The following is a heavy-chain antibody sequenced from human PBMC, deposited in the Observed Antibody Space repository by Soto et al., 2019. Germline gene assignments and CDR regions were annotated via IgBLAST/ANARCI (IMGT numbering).Heavy chain of an antibody. Sequence: EVQLGESGGGLVQPGGSLRLSHAASGFSFSSYWMSWVRQAPGKGLEWVANIKQDGSEKYHGDSVKGRFTIYRDNAKNSLYLQMNSLRAEDTAVYYCARDNILDIWGQGTMVTVSS. CDR3: ARDNILDI. V-gene: IGHV3-7*04. CDR2: IKQDGSEK. J-gene: IGHJ3*02. CDR1: GFSFSSYW.